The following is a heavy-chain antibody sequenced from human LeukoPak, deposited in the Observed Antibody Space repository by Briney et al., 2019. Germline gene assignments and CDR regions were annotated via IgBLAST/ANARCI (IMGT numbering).Heavy chain of an antibody. D-gene: IGHD2-15*01. Sequence: GGSLRLSCAASGFTFSNYGMHWVRQAPGKGLEWVAIISYDGSNKYYAASVKGRFTISRDNSKNTLYLQMNSLRAEDTAVYYCAKAGGYCSGGTCYSNYWGQGALVTVSS. CDR2: ISYDGSNK. CDR1: GFTFSNYG. V-gene: IGHV3-30*18. CDR3: AKAGGYCSGGTCYSNY. J-gene: IGHJ4*02.